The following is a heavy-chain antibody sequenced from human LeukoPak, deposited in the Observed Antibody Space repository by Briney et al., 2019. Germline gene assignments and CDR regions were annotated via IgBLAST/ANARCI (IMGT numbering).Heavy chain of an antibody. V-gene: IGHV3-64*01. CDR2: ISSNGGST. J-gene: IGHJ4*02. CDR3: ARANDYGNYLD. Sequence: GGSLRLSCAASGFTFSSYSMNWVRQAPGKGLEYVSAISSNGGSTYYANSVKGRFTISRDNSKNTLYLQMGSLRAEDMAVYYCARANDYGNYLDWGQGTLVTVSS. D-gene: IGHD4-11*01. CDR1: GFTFSSYS.